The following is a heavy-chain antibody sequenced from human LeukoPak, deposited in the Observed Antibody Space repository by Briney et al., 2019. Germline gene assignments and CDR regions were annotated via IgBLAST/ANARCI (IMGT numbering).Heavy chain of an antibody. Sequence: PGGSLRLSCTASGFTFSSYGMHWVRQAPGKGLEYVSGISSNGSSTYYANSVKDRFTVSRDNCKNTLYLQMGSLRAEDKAVYYCARERGGYCSSSTCSKASDIWGQGTMVTVSS. CDR1: GFTFSSYG. J-gene: IGHJ3*02. CDR3: ARERGGYCSSSTCSKASDI. CDR2: ISSNGSST. D-gene: IGHD2-2*01. V-gene: IGHV3-64*01.